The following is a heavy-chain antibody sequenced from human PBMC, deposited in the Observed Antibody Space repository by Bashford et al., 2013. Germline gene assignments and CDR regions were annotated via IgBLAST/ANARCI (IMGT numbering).Heavy chain of an antibody. CDR3: ARVGEILEDYYYYGMDV. CDR2: XNPSGGST. J-gene: IGHJ6*02. D-gene: IGHD3-10*01. V-gene: IGHV1-46*01. Sequence: ASVKVSCKASGYTFTSYYMHWVRQAPGQGLEWMGIXNPSGGSTSYAQKFQGRVTMTRDTSTSTVYMELSSLRSEDTAVYYCARVGEILEDYYYYGMDVWGQGTTVTVSS. CDR1: GYTFTSYY.